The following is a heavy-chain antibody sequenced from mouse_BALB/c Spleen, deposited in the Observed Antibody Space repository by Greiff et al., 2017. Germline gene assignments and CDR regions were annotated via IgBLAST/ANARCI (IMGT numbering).Heavy chain of an antibody. CDR1: GFNIKDTY. D-gene: IGHD1-1*01. CDR2: IDPANGNT. V-gene: IGHV14-3*02. J-gene: IGHJ2*01. Sequence: VQLKESGAELVKPGASVKLSCTASGFNIKDTYMHWVKQRPEQGLEWIGRIDPANGNTKYDPKFQGKATITADTSSNTAYLQLSSLTSEDTAVYYCAFYYYGSSDYFDYWGQGTTLTVSS. CDR3: AFYYYGSSDYFDY.